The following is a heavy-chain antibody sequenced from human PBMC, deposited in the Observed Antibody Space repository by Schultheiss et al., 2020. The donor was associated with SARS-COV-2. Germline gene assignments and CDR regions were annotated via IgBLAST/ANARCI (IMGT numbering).Heavy chain of an antibody. D-gene: IGHD5-24*01. CDR1: GYTFTSYG. CDR2: ISAYNGNT. CDR3: ASSAGRDGYNFRAFWFDP. J-gene: IGHJ5*02. Sequence: ASVKVSCKASGYTFTSYGISWVRQAPGQGLEWMGWISAYNGNTNYAQKLQGRVTMTTDTSTSTAYMELSSLRSEDTAVYYCASSAGRDGYNFRAFWFDPWGQGTLVTVSS. V-gene: IGHV1-18*01.